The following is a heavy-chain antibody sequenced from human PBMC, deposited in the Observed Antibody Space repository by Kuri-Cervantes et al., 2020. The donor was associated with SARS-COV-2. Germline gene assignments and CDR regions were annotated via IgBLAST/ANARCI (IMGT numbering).Heavy chain of an antibody. CDR2: IYYSGST. V-gene: IGHV4-59*01. J-gene: IGHJ4*02. CDR1: GGSISSYY. Sequence: SETVSLTCTVSGGSISSYYWSWIRQLPGKGLEWIGYIYYSGSTNYNPSLKSRVTISVDTSKNQFSLKLSSLTAAYTAVYYCARAGYYFDYWGQGTLVTVSS. CDR3: ARAGYYFDY.